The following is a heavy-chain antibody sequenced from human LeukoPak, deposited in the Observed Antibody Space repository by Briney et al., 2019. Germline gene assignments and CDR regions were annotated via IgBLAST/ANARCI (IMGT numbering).Heavy chain of an antibody. D-gene: IGHD2-2*01. CDR3: ARVLCSSTSCYSSPWFGP. V-gene: IGHV3-30*04. CDR1: GFTFSSYA. J-gene: IGHJ5*02. CDR2: ISYDGSNK. Sequence: PGGSLRLSCAASGFTFSSYAMHWVRQAPGKGLEWVAVISYDGSNKYYADSVKGRFTISRDNSKNTLYLQMNSLRAEDTAVYYCARVLCSSTSCYSSPWFGPWGQGTLVTVSS.